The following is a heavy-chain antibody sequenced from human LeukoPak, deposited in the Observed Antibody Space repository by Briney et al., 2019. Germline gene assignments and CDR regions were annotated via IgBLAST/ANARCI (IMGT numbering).Heavy chain of an antibody. V-gene: IGHV4-39*07. Sequence: PSETLSLTCTVSGGPISSSSYYWGWIRQPPGKGLEWIGSIYYSGSTYYNPSLKSRVTISVDTSKNQFSLKLSSVTAADTAVYYCAGGRYSSSWTRSYGWDWGQGTLVTVSS. CDR2: IYYSGST. J-gene: IGHJ4*02. D-gene: IGHD6-13*01. CDR3: AGGRYSSSWTRSYGWD. CDR1: GGPISSSSYY.